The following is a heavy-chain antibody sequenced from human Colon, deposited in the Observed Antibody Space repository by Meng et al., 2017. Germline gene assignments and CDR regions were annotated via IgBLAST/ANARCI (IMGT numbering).Heavy chain of an antibody. CDR3: ARERMRELGLFDY. CDR1: GDSIGNSKW. V-gene: IGHV4-4*02. CDR2: ISNSGKT. D-gene: IGHD7-27*01. J-gene: IGHJ4*02. Sequence: QLHLQVQGPGLVPSSGTVSLDCAFAGDSIGNSKWWSWLRQSPGKGLEWIGEISNSGKTVYCPSLKSRVTISLAKSSNNFSLTLSPVTAADTATYFCARERMRELGLFDYWGQGALVTVSS.